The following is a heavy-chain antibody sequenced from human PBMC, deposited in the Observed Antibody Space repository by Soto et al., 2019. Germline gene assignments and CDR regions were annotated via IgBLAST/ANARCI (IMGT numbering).Heavy chain of an antibody. CDR1: GFSLTTSGVR. D-gene: IGHD3-22*01. CDR3: DRTMILGRGPCLDL. CDR2: IDWDDDK. J-gene: IGHJ4*02. Sequence: LGNPTQTLTLTCTFSGFSLTTSGVRVSWLRQSPGKALEWLARIDWDDDKVYSTSLKTRLPISKDSSKNQVVPTMTNVDPMDTATYYCDRTMILGRGPCLDLWGQGSLVTVSS. V-gene: IGHV2-70*04.